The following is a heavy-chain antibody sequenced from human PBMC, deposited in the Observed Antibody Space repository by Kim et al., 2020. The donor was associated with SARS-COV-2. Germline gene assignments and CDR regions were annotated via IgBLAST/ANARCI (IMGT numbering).Heavy chain of an antibody. V-gene: IGHV3-15*01. CDR1: GFTFSNAW. CDR2: IKSKTDGGTT. J-gene: IGHJ1*01. CDR3: TTGITMVRGVSKHFQH. D-gene: IGHD3-10*01. Sequence: GGSLRLSCAASGFTFSNAWMSWVRQAPGKGLEWVGRIKSKTDGGTTDYAAPVKGRFTISRDDSKNTLYLQMNSLKTEDTAVYYFTTGITMVRGVSKHFQHWGQGTLVTVSS.